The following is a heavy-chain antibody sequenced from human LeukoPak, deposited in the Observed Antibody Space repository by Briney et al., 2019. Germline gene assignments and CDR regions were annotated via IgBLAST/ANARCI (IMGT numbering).Heavy chain of an antibody. CDR1: GYSFTSYW. D-gene: IGHD5-24*01. Sequence: GESLKISCKGSGYSFTSYWIGWARQMPGKGLECMGIIYPGDSNTRYSPSFKGQVTISVDKSNITAYLQWSSLKASDTTMYYCARRPGDGYSKDAFDIWGQGTMVTVSS. J-gene: IGHJ3*02. V-gene: IGHV5-51*01. CDR2: IYPGDSNT. CDR3: ARRPGDGYSKDAFDI.